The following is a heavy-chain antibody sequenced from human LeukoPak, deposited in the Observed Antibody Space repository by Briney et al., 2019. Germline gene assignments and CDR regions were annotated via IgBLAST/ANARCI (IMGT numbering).Heavy chain of an antibody. CDR1: GGSIGSYY. V-gene: IGHV4-59*01. CDR3: ARISAVAGLGGLDY. Sequence: SETLSLTCTVSGGSIGSYYWSWIRQPPGKGLEWIGYIYYSGSTNYNPSLKSRVTISVDTSKNQFSLKLSSVTAADTAVYYCARISAVAGLGGLDYWGQGTLVTVSS. D-gene: IGHD6-19*01. J-gene: IGHJ4*02. CDR2: IYYSGST.